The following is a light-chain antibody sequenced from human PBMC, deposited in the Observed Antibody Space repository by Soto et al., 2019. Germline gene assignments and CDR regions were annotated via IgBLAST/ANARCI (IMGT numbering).Light chain of an antibody. J-gene: IGKJ1*01. V-gene: IGKV3-20*01. CDR2: GAS. Sequence: EIVLTQSPGTLSLSPEERATLSCRASQSVSYRYLAWYQQKPGQAPRLLIYGASTRATGIADRFSGSGSGTDFTLTISRLEPEDFAVYYCQQYVSSPWTFGQGTKVEIK. CDR1: QSVSYRY. CDR3: QQYVSSPWT.